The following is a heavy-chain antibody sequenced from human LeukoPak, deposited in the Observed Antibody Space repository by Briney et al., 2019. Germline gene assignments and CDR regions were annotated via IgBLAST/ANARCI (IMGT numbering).Heavy chain of an antibody. D-gene: IGHD3-10*01. V-gene: IGHV4-39*07. CDR1: GGSISSSSYY. CDR2: IYHSGST. J-gene: IGHJ2*01. CDR3: ARRRGHTFYYGWGKNWYFDL. Sequence: SETLSLTCTVSGGSISSSSYYWGWIRQPPGTGLEWIGSIYHSGSTYYNPSLKSRVTISVDTSKNRFSLKLSSVTAADTAADYCARRRGHTFYYGWGKNWYFDLWGRGTLVTVSS.